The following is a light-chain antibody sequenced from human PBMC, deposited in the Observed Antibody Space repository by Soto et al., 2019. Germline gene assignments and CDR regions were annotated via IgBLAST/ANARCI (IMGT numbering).Light chain of an antibody. V-gene: IGKV3-20*01. Sequence: DIVLTQSPATLSLSPGERATLSCSASRSVSTYLAWYQQKPGQAPRLLIYGASSRATGIPDRFSGSGSGTDFTLTISRLEPEDFAVYYCQQYGSSPLTFGQGTK. CDR3: QQYGSSPLT. J-gene: IGKJ1*01. CDR1: RSVSTY. CDR2: GAS.